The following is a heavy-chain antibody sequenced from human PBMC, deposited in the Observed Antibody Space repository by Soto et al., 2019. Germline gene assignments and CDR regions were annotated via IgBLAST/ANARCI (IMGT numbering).Heavy chain of an antibody. J-gene: IGHJ3*02. CDR1: GFTFSSYA. CDR3: AKSTNRWFGELLYLGDAFDI. Sequence: QLGGPLRLSCAASGFTFSSYAMSWVRQAPGKGLEWVSAISGSGGSTYYADSVKGRFTISRDNSKNTLYLQMNSLRAEDTAVYYCAKSTNRWFGELLYLGDAFDIWGQGTMVTVSS. V-gene: IGHV3-23*01. D-gene: IGHD3-10*01. CDR2: ISGSGGST.